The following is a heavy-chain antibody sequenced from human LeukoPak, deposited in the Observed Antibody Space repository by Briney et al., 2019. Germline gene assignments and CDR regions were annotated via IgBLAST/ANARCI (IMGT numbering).Heavy chain of an antibody. Sequence: PGGSLTLPCAASGFTFHDYIMHWVRQVPGKGLEWVSLVSGDGSTTHYAGPVQGRFTIYRANSKNSVYLQLNSLRGEDTAFYYCAKDEAGSCDYWGQGTLVTVSS. CDR2: VSGDGSTT. CDR3: AKDEAGSCDY. D-gene: IGHD1-26*01. V-gene: IGHV3-43*02. CDR1: GFTFHDYI. J-gene: IGHJ4*02.